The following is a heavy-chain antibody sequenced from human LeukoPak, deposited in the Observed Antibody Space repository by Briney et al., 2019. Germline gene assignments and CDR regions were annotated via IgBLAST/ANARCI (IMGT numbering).Heavy chain of an antibody. Sequence: PSETLSLTCTVSGGSISSGSYYWSWIRQPAGKGLEWIGHMYTSGSTNYTPSLKSRVTISVDTSKNQFSLKLSSVTAADTAVYFCARGDYGDRGGRHYYYYMDVWGKGTTVTVSS. CDR1: GGSISSGSYY. CDR2: MYTSGST. J-gene: IGHJ6*03. CDR3: ARGDYGDRGGRHYYYYMDV. D-gene: IGHD4-17*01. V-gene: IGHV4-61*09.